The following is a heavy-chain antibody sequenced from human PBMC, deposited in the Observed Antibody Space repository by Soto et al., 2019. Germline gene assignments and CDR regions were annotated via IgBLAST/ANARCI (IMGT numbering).Heavy chain of an antibody. J-gene: IGHJ6*03. CDR2: ISGSGGST. CDR1: GFTFSSYA. V-gene: IGHV3-23*01. D-gene: IGHD6-13*01. CDR3: VSAAGLYYYYYMDV. Sequence: EVQLLESGGGLVQPGGSLRLSCAASGFTFSSYAMSWFRQAPGKGLEWVSAISGSGGSTYYADSVKGRLTISRDNSKNTLYLQMNSLRAEDTAVYYSVSAAGLYYYYYMDVWGKGTTVTVSS.